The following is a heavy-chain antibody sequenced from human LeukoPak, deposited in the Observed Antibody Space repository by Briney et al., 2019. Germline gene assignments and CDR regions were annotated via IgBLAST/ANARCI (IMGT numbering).Heavy chain of an antibody. V-gene: IGHV3-21*01. J-gene: IGHJ4*02. CDR3: AKDGYDSSGYPIDY. D-gene: IGHD3-22*01. CDR2: ISSSSSYI. CDR1: GFTFSSYS. Sequence: GGSLRLSCAASGFTFSSYSMNWVRQAPGKGLEWVSSISSSSSYIYYADSVKGRFTISRDNAKNSLYLQMNSLRAEDTAVYYCAKDGYDSSGYPIDYWGQGTLVTVSS.